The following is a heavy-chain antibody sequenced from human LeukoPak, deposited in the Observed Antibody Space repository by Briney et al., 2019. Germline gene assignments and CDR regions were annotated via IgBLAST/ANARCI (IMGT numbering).Heavy chain of an antibody. J-gene: IGHJ4*02. CDR1: GXTFTRNA. CDR3: AKGEGGFCSSTSCSTFFDY. CDR2: IDGSGGTT. Sequence: GGSLRLSCAASGXTFTRNAMAWVRQAPGKGLEWVSAIDGSGGTTFYADSVKGRVTISRVQSTNTVYLQMNSLRADDTAVYYCAKGEGGFCSSTSCSTFFDYWGQGTLVTVSS. D-gene: IGHD2-2*01. V-gene: IGHV3-23*01.